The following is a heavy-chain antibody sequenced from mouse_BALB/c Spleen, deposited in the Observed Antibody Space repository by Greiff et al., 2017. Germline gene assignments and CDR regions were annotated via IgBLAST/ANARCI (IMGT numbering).Heavy chain of an antibody. Sequence: EVQRVESGGDLVKPGGSLKLSCAASGFTFSSYGMSWVRQTPDKRLEWVATISSGGSYTYYPDSVKGRFTISRDNAKNTLYLQMSSLKSEDTAMYDCARRTTATGFDYWGQGTTLTVSS. CDR1: GFTFSSYG. CDR2: ISSGGSYT. CDR3: ARRTTATGFDY. D-gene: IGHD1-2*01. J-gene: IGHJ2*01. V-gene: IGHV5-6*01.